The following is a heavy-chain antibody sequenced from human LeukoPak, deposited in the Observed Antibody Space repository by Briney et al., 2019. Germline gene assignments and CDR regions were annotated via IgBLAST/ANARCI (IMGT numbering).Heavy chain of an antibody. CDR1: GFTFSSYG. Sequence: GRSLRLSCAASGFTFSSYGMRWVRQAPGKGLEWVAVIWYDGSNKYYADSVKGRFTISRDNSKNTLYLQMNSLRAEDTAVYYCARSLPAAPLDPSYYYYGMDVWGQGTTVTVSS. D-gene: IGHD2-2*01. CDR2: IWYDGSNK. V-gene: IGHV3-33*01. J-gene: IGHJ6*02. CDR3: ARSLPAAPLDPSYYYYGMDV.